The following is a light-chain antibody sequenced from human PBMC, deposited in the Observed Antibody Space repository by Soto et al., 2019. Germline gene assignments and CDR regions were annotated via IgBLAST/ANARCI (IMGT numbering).Light chain of an antibody. CDR1: QSISNY. Sequence: EIVLTQSPATLSLSPGERATLACRANQSISNYLAWYRHKPGQAPRLLIYGASIRAADIPDRFSGSGSGTDFTLTISRMEPEDFAVYCCQQYGSSPRTFGQGTKVDI. J-gene: IGKJ1*01. V-gene: IGKV3-20*01. CDR2: GAS. CDR3: QQYGSSPRT.